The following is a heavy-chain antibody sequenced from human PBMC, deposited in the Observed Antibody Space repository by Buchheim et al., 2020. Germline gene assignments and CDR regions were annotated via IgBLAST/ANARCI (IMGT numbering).Heavy chain of an antibody. J-gene: IGHJ4*02. CDR1: GFTFSTYA. CDR2: INGPGSST. V-gene: IGHV3-23*01. CDR3: AKATSDSGSYYNARSH. D-gene: IGHD3-10*01. Sequence: EVQLLESGGGLVQPGGSLRLSCAASGFTFSTYAMSWVRQAPVKGLEWVASINGPGSSTYYAESVKGRFTISRDNSKNTLYLQLNSLRADDTAVYYCAKATSDSGSYYNARSHWGQGTL.